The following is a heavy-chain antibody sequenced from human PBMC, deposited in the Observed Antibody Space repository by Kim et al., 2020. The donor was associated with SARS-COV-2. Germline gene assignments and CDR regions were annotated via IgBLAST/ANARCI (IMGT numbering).Heavy chain of an antibody. D-gene: IGHD5-12*01. CDR3: AKEPISGYSTYYFDY. J-gene: IGHJ4*02. V-gene: IGHV3-23*01. Sequence: DSVKGRFTISRDNSKNTLYLQMNNLRAEDTAVYYCAKEPISGYSTYYFDYWGQGTLVTVSS.